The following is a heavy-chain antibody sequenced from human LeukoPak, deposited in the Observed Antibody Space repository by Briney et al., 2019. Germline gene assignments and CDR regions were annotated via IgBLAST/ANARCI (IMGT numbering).Heavy chain of an antibody. CDR1: GFTFDDYG. V-gene: IGHV3-23*01. CDR2: ISGSGGST. J-gene: IGHJ4*02. Sequence: GGSLRLSCAASGFTFDDYGMSWVRQAPGKGLEWVSAISGSGGSTYYADSVKGRFTISRDNSKNTLYLQMNSLRAEDTAVYYCAKAETMVRGVISSEGDFDYWGQGTLVTVSS. D-gene: IGHD3-10*01. CDR3: AKAETMVRGVISSEGDFDY.